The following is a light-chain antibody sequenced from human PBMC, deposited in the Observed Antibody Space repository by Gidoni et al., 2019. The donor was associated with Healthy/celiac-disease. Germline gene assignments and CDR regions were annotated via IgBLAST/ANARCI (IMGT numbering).Light chain of an antibody. V-gene: IGLV2-8*01. J-gene: IGLJ1*01. CDR2: EVT. CDR1: SGYDF. CDR3: GAYAGSDPYV. Sequence: QSALTQPPSASGSLGQSVTISCTGASGYDFLSWYQHHPGQAPKHLIFEVTKRPSGVPYRFSGSKSGDTASLTVSGLQDEDEGIYYCGAYAGSDPYVFGTGTKVTVL.